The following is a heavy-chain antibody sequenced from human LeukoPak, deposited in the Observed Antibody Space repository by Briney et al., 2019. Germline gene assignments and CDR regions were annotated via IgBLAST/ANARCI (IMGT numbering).Heavy chain of an antibody. Sequence: SETLSLTCSVSGGSFSSYYWSWIRQPPGKGLEWIGFIYYSGSTKYISSLKSRVTISVDTSKNQFSLKLSSVTAADTAVYYCARGWRYYGSADVWGQGTTVTVSS. CDR3: ARGWRYYGSADV. V-gene: IGHV4-59*01. D-gene: IGHD3-10*01. J-gene: IGHJ6*02. CDR1: GGSFSSYY. CDR2: IYYSGST.